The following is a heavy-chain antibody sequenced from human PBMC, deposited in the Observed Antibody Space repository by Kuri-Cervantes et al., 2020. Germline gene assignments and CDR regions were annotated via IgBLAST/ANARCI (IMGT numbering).Heavy chain of an antibody. CDR3: ARDRCGGSCYFDY. CDR1: GFTFSSYS. D-gene: IGHD2-15*01. Sequence: GESLKISCAASGFTFSSYSMNWVRQAPGKGLEWVSSISSSSSYIYYADSVKGRFTISRDNAKNSLYLQMNSLRAEDTAVYYCARDRCGGSCYFDYWGQGTLVTVSS. CDR2: ISSSSSYI. J-gene: IGHJ4*02. V-gene: IGHV3-21*01.